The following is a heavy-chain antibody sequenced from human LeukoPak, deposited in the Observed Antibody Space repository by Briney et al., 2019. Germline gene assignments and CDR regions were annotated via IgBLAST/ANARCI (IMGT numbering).Heavy chain of an antibody. D-gene: IGHD3-22*01. Sequence: GGSLRLSCEASGFTFSSYAMSWVRQAPGKGLESVALLWADGSKTSYPDSVKGRFTISRDISRNTLYLQMNSLRVEDTALYYCARDADTSGFYWYFDLWGRGTLVTVSS. CDR3: ARDADTSGFYWYFDL. CDR2: LWADGSKT. J-gene: IGHJ2*01. V-gene: IGHV3-33*08. CDR1: GFTFSSYA.